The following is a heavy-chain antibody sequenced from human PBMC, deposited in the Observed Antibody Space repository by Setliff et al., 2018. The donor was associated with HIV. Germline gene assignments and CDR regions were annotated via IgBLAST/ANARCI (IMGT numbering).Heavy chain of an antibody. J-gene: IGHJ6*03. CDR2: IWDDGSNK. V-gene: IGHV3-33*01. CDR3: AVRPGGHMDV. CDR1: GFGFSRYA. D-gene: IGHD3-16*01. Sequence: PGGSLRLSCATSGFGFSRYAMHWVRQVPGKGLEWVAVIWDDGSNKYYADSVKGRFTIFRDNSKNTLYLQMNSLRTEDTAIYYCAVRPGGHMDVWGRGTTVTVSS.